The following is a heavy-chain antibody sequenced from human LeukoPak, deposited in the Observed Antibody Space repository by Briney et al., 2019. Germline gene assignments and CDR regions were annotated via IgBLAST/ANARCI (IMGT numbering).Heavy chain of an antibody. CDR3: ARRFGPMIVASFDY. CDR1: GFTFSTYS. CDR2: IGSSSSYI. J-gene: IGHJ4*02. D-gene: IGHD3-22*01. Sequence: GGSLRLSCAASGFTFSTYSMNWVRQAPGKGLEWVSSIGSSSSYIYYADSVKGRFTIPRDNAKNSLYLQMNSLRAEDTAVYYCARRFGPMIVASFDYWGQGTLVTVSS. V-gene: IGHV3-21*01.